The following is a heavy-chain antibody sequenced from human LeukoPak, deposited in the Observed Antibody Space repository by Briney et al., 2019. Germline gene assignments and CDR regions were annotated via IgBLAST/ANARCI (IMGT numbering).Heavy chain of an antibody. D-gene: IGHD3-3*01. CDR2: ISSSSSTI. Sequence: PGGSLRLSCAASGFTFSSYSMNWVRQAPGKGLEWVSYISSSSSTIYYADSVKGRFTISRDNAKNSLYLQMNSLRAEDTAVYYCARRGSGNYDFWTRKGAFDIWGQGQWSPSLQ. V-gene: IGHV3-48*01. CDR1: GFTFSSYS. J-gene: IGHJ3*02. CDR3: ARRGSGNYDFWTRKGAFDI.